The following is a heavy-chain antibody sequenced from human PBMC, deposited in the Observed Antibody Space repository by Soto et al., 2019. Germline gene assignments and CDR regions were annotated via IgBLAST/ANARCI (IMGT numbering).Heavy chain of an antibody. V-gene: IGHV3-23*01. CDR2: ISGSGFKK. J-gene: IGHJ5*02. CDR3: AKNQGVELVPLATVDWFDP. Sequence: GGSLRLSCAASGFIFENFGMSWVRQAPGKGLEWISSISGSGFKKYYADPVKGRFTISRDNSKSTVYLELNNLSAEDAAVYHCAKNQGVELVPLATVDWFDPWGQGSVVTVSS. CDR1: GFIFENFG. D-gene: IGHD1-26*01.